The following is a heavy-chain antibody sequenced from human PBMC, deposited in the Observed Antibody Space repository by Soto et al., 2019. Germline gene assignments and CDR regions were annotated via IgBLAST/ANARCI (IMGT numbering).Heavy chain of an antibody. V-gene: IGHV3-72*01. J-gene: IGHJ6*02. CDR3: AKLNYYGLRKLTDDYYYYGMDV. Sequence: GGSLRLSCAASGLIFSDYHMDWVRQAPGKGLEWVGRIRRKANSYTTEYAASVKGRFTISRDDSKNTLYLQMNSLRAEDTAVYYCAKLNYYGLRKLTDDYYYYGMDVWGQGTTVTVSS. CDR2: IRRKANSYTT. D-gene: IGHD3-10*01. CDR1: GLIFSDYH.